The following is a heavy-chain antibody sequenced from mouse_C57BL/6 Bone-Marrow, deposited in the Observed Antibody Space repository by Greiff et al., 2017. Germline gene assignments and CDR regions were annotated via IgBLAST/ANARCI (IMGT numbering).Heavy chain of an antibody. CDR3: ARAYYWASYWYFDV. CDR2: INPRSGNT. Sequence: VQLQQSGAELVRPGASVKLSCTASGYTFTSYGISWVKQRTGQGLEWIGEINPRSGNTYYTDKFKGQATLTTDKSSSTAYMELRRLTSEDSAVYCGARAYYWASYWYFDVWGTGTTVTVSS. V-gene: IGHV1-81*01. J-gene: IGHJ1*03. CDR1: GYTFTSYG. D-gene: IGHD1-1*01.